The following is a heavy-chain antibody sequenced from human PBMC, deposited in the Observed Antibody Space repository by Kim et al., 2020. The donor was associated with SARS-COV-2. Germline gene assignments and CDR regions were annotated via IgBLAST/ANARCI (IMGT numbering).Heavy chain of an antibody. Sequence: SETLSLTCAVYGGSFSGYYWSWIRQPPGKGLEWIGEINHSGSTNYNPSLKSRVTISVDTSKNQFSLKLSSVTAADTAVYYCARDGSITIFGGYGMDVWGQGTTVTISS. CDR1: GGSFSGYY. D-gene: IGHD3-3*01. CDR2: INHSGST. CDR3: ARDGSITIFGGYGMDV. J-gene: IGHJ6*02. V-gene: IGHV4-34*01.